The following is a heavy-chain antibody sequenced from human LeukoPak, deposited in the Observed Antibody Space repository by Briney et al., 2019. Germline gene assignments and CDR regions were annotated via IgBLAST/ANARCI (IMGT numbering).Heavy chain of an antibody. CDR3: AKRSTGV. CDR2: ISDSGGTT. D-gene: IGHD7-27*01. V-gene: IGHV3-23*01. CDR1: GFTFSNYA. J-gene: IGHJ4*02. Sequence: GGSLRLSCAASGFTFSNYAMTWVRQAPGKGLEWVSAISDSGGTTYYADSAKGRFTISRDNSENTLYLQMNSLKDEDTAVYYCAKRSTGVWGQGTLVTVSS.